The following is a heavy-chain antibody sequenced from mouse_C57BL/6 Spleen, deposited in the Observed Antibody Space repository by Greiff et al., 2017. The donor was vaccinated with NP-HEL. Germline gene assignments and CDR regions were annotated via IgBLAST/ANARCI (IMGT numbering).Heavy chain of an antibody. CDR1: GFNIKDDY. CDR2: IDPENGDT. D-gene: IGHD3-2*02. Sequence: EVKLQESGAELVRPGASVKLSCTASGFNIKDDYMHWVKQRPEQGLEWIGWIDPENGDTEYASKFQGKATITADTSSNTAYLQLSSLTSEDTAVYYCTTATAQALFGYWGQGTLVTVSA. J-gene: IGHJ3*01. CDR3: TTATAQALFGY. V-gene: IGHV14-4*01.